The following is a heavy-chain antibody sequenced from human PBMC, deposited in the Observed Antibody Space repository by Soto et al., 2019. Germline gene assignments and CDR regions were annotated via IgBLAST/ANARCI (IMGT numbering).Heavy chain of an antibody. Sequence: SVKVSCKAPGYTFNSYGISWVRQAPGQGLEWMGWISAYNGNTNYAQKLQGRVTMTTDTSTSTAYMELRSLRSDDTAVYYCARVKGSGWLNWFDPWGQGTPVTVSS. CDR3: ARVKGSGWLNWFDP. J-gene: IGHJ5*02. CDR1: GYTFNSYG. D-gene: IGHD6-19*01. CDR2: ISAYNGNT. V-gene: IGHV1-18*01.